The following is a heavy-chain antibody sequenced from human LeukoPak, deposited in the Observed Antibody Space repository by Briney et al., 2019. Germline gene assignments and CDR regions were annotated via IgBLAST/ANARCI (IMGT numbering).Heavy chain of an antibody. Sequence: PSETLSLTCTVSGGSISSSSYYWGWIRQPPGQGLEWIGSIYYSGSTYYNPSLKSRVTISVDTSKNQFSLKLSSVTAADTAVYYCARGQVEGSYYVFDYWGQGTLVTVSS. CDR1: GGSISSSSYY. J-gene: IGHJ4*02. CDR2: IYYSGST. CDR3: ARGQVEGSYYVFDY. V-gene: IGHV4-39*01. D-gene: IGHD1-26*01.